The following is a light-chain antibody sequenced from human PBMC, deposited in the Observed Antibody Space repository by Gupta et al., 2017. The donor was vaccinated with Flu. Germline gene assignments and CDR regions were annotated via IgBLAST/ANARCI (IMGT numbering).Light chain of an antibody. CDR3: QQEENSPWT. CDR2: KAS. V-gene: IGKV1-5*03. Sequence: DIRMTQSPSTLSASVGDRVTITCRASQSISDWLAWYQQKPGKAPNLLISKASTVETGVPSRFSGSGSGTEFTLTINSLQPDDFATYYCQQEENSPWTFGQGTKVEI. J-gene: IGKJ1*01. CDR1: QSISDW.